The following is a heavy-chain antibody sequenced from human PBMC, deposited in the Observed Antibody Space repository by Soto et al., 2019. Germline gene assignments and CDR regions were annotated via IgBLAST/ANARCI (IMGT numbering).Heavy chain of an antibody. CDR3: ARDRSSSDY. J-gene: IGHJ4*02. D-gene: IGHD6-13*01. CDR2: TSVYKDNT. V-gene: IGHV1-18*01. Sequence: QVQLVQSGAEVKEPGASVKVSCKASGYTFTTYGISWVRQAPGQGLEWMGWTSVYKDNTNYAQNFQGRVTMTIDTSTSTACMELRSLRSDDTAVYYCARDRSSSDYWGQGTLVTVSS. CDR1: GYTFTTYG.